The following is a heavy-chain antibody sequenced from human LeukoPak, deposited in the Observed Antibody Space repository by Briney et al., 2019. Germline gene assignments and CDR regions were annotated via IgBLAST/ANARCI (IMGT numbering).Heavy chain of an antibody. D-gene: IGHD3-10*01. V-gene: IGHV3-23*01. CDR3: AKDSSYCGSADLDY. CDR2: ISGSGGST. CDR1: GFTFSSYA. Sequence: GSLRPSCVASGFTFSSYAMSWVRQAPGKGLEWVSAISGSGGSTYYADSVKGRFTISRDNSKNTLYLQMNSLRAEDMAVYYCAKDSSYCGSADLDYWGQGTLVTVSS. J-gene: IGHJ4*02.